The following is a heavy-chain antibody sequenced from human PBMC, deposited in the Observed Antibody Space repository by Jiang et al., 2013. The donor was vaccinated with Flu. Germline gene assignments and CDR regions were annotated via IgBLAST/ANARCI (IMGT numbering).Heavy chain of an antibody. CDR1: YTLTELS. D-gene: IGHD3-16*01. J-gene: IGHJ2*01. CDR3: ATDNLGEYWYFDL. CDR2: FDPEDGET. Sequence: YTLTELSMHWVRQAPGKGLEWMGGFDPEDGETIYAQKFQGRVTMTEDTSTDTAYMELSSLRSEDTAVYYCATDNLGEYWYFDLWGRGTLVTVSS. V-gene: IGHV1-24*01.